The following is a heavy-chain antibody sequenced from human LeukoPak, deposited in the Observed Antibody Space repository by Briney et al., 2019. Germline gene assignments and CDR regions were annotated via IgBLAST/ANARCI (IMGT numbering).Heavy chain of an antibody. CDR3: ARGHARDDSSGYYYNDAFDI. J-gene: IGHJ3*02. V-gene: IGHV4-59*01. CDR1: GGSISSYY. CDR2: IYYSGST. D-gene: IGHD3-22*01. Sequence: SETLSLTCTVSGGSISSYYWSWIRQPPGKGLEWIGYIYYSGSTNYNPSLKSRVTISVDTSKNQFSLKLSSVTAADTAVYYCARGHARDDSSGYYYNDAFDIWGQGTMVTVSS.